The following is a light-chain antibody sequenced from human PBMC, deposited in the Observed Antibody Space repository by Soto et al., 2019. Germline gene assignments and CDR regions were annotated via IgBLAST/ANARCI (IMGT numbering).Light chain of an antibody. CDR3: QQYDMWPPWT. CDR1: QSVSSN. J-gene: IGKJ1*01. V-gene: IGKV3-15*01. Sequence: EIVMTQSPATLSVSPGDRATLSCRASQSVSSNLVWYQQKPGQAPRLLIYDASTRATGIPDRFSGSGSGTEFTLTVSSLQSEDFAVYYCQQYDMWPPWTFGQGTKVDIK. CDR2: DAS.